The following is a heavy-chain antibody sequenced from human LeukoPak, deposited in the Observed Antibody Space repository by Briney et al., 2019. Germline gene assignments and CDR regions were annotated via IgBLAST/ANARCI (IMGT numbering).Heavy chain of an antibody. J-gene: IGHJ3*02. CDR2: FDPEDGET. Sequence: GASVKVSCKASGYTFTGYYMHWVRQAPGKGLEWMGGFDPEDGETIYAQKFQGRVTMTEDTSTDTAYMELSSLRSEDTAVYYCAIQRKTGATDAFDIWGQGTMVTVSS. CDR3: AIQRKTGATDAFDI. V-gene: IGHV1-24*01. CDR1: GYTFTGYY. D-gene: IGHD1-26*01.